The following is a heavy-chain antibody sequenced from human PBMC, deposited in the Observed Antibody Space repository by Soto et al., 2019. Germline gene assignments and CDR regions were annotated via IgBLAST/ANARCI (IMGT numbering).Heavy chain of an antibody. CDR1: GYTFTSYD. CDR3: ARGFEDTGDYYYYMDV. Sequence: APVKGSCKASGYTFTSYDINWVRQATGQGLEWMGWMNPNSGNTGYAQKFQGRVTMTRNTSISTAYMELSSLRSEDTAVYYCARGFEDTGDYYYYMDVWGKGTTVTVSS. D-gene: IGHD2-15*01. J-gene: IGHJ6*03. V-gene: IGHV1-8*01. CDR2: MNPNSGNT.